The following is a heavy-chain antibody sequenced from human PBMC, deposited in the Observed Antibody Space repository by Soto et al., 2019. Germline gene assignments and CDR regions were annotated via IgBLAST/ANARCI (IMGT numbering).Heavy chain of an antibody. D-gene: IGHD4-17*01. CDR2: IKQDGSEK. J-gene: IGHJ3*02. CDR3: ARVVGTVTTDSEAFDI. CDR1: GFTFSSYW. Sequence: GGSLRLSCAASGFTFSSYWMSWVRQAPGKGLEWVSNIKQDGSEKYYVDSVKGRFTISRDNAKNSLYLQMNSLRAEDTAVDYCARVVGTVTTDSEAFDIWGQGTTVTVSS. V-gene: IGHV3-7*01.